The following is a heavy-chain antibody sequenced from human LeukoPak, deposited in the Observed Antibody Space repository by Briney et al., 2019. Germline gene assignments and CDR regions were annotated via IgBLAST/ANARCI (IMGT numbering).Heavy chain of an antibody. J-gene: IGHJ6*02. CDR2: IGAYNGNT. CDR3: ARDSLAVAATPLDYYYGMDV. V-gene: IGHV1-18*01. D-gene: IGHD2-15*01. Sequence: ASVNVSCKASGYTFTSYGISWVRQAPGQGLEWMGRIGAYNGNTNYAQKLQGRVTMTTDTSTSTAYMELRSLRSDDTAVYYCARDSLAVAATPLDYYYGMDVWGQGTTVTVSS. CDR1: GYTFTSYG.